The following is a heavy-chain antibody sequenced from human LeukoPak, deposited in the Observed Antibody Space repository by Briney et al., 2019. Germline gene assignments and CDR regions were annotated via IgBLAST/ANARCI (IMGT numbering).Heavy chain of an antibody. Sequence: GGSLRLSCAASGFTFSSYEMNWVRQAPGKGLEWVSYISSSGSTIYYADSVKGRFTISRDNAKNSLYLQMNSLRAEDTAVYYCANYDSSPFDYWGQGTLVTVSS. V-gene: IGHV3-48*03. CDR3: ANYDSSPFDY. J-gene: IGHJ4*02. D-gene: IGHD3-22*01. CDR2: ISSSGSTI. CDR1: GFTFSSYE.